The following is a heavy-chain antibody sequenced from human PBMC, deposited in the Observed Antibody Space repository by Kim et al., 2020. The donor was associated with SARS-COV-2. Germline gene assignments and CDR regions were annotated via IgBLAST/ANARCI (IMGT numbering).Heavy chain of an antibody. CDR3: ARRNSGWNDAFDV. J-gene: IGHJ3*01. D-gene: IGHD6-19*01. Sequence: YNPALQARLTISVDTSKKQFSLKLSSVSAADTAMYYCARRNSGWNDAFDVWGQGTMVTVSS. V-gene: IGHV4-39*01.